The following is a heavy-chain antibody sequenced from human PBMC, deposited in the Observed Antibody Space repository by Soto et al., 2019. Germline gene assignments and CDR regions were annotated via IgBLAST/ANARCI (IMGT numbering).Heavy chain of an antibody. V-gene: IGHV1-69*13. CDR1: GGTFSSYA. CDR2: IIPIFGTA. J-gene: IGHJ1*01. CDR3: AVDETGVYYYDSSGYQGYFQH. Sequence: SVKVSCKASGGTFSSYAISWVRQAPGQGLEWMGGIIPIFGTANYAQKFQGRVTITADESTSTAYMELSSLRSEDTAVYYCAVDETGVYYYDSSGYQGYFQHWGQGTLVTVSS. D-gene: IGHD3-22*01.